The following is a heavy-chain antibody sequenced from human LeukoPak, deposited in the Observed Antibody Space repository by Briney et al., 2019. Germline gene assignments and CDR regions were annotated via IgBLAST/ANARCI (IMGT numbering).Heavy chain of an antibody. Sequence: GGSLRLSCAASGFTFSSYWMNWVRQAPGKGLEWVASINQVGSEKYCVDPVKGRFTISRDNAKNSLYLQINSLRAEDTAVYYCARDGAAAGLYFDYWGQGTLVTVSS. CDR3: ARDGAAAGLYFDY. CDR2: INQVGSEK. V-gene: IGHV3-7*03. CDR1: GFTFSSYW. J-gene: IGHJ4*02. D-gene: IGHD6-13*01.